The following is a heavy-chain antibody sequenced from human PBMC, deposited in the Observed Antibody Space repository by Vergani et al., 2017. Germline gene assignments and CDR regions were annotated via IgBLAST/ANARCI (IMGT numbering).Heavy chain of an antibody. V-gene: IGHV3-23*01. D-gene: IGHD2-2*01. CDR1: GFTFSSYA. J-gene: IGHJ6*02. CDR3: AKSLGTRYCSSTICYLPYYYGMDV. CDR2: ISGSGGST. Sequence: EVQLLESGGGLVQPGGSLRLSCAASGFTFSSYAMSWVRQAPGKGLEWVSAISGSGGSTYYADSVKGRFTISRDHSKNTLYLQMNSLRAEDTAVYYCAKSLGTRYCSSTICYLPYYYGMDVWGQGTTVTVSS.